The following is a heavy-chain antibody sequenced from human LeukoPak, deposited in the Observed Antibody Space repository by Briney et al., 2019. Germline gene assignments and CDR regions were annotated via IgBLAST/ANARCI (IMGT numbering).Heavy chain of an antibody. V-gene: IGHV1-69*05. Sequence: GASVKVSCKASGGSFSSYGFSWVRQAPGQGLEWMGGIMPTFDTANYAQKFQGRVTITMDESTSTSYMELRSLRSEDTAMYYCATFYSSGYYYVYWGQGTLVTVSS. J-gene: IGHJ4*02. CDR2: IMPTFDTA. D-gene: IGHD3-22*01. CDR3: ATFYSSGYYYVY. CDR1: GGSFSSYG.